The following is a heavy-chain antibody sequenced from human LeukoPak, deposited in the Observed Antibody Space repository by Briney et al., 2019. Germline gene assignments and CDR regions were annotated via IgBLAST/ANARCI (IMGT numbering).Heavy chain of an antibody. CDR2: IRSKAYGGTT. Sequence: GGSLRLSCTASGFTFGDYAMSWVRQAPGKGLEWVGFIRSKAYGGTTEYAASVKGRFTISRDDSKSIAYLQMNSLKTEDTAVYYCTRGTMVRGVIITFLFDYWGQGTTVTVSS. CDR1: GFTFGDYA. CDR3: TRGTMVRGVIITFLFDY. J-gene: IGHJ4*03. D-gene: IGHD3-10*01. V-gene: IGHV3-49*04.